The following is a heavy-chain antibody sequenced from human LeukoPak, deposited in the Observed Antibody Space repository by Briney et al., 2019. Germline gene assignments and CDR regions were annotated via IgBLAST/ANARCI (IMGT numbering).Heavy chain of an antibody. J-gene: IGHJ6*03. CDR3: ARDSGLGELSRPMDV. CDR2: IKQDGSEK. D-gene: IGHD3-16*02. Sequence: PGGSLRLSCAASGFTFSSYWMSWVRQAPGKGLEWVANIKQDGSEKYYVDSVKGRFTISRDNAKNSLYLQMNSLRAEDTAVYYCARDSGLGELSRPMDVWGKGTTVTVSS. V-gene: IGHV3-7*01. CDR1: GFTFSSYW.